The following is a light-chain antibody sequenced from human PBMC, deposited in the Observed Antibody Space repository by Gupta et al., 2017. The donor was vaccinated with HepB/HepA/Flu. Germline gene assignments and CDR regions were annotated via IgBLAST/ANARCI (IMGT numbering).Light chain of an antibody. CDR2: DVS. CDR3: CSYAGSYTRWV. Sequence: QSALTQPRSVSGSPGQSVTISCTGTSSDVGGYNYVSWYQQHPGKAPKLMIYDVSKRPSGVPDRFSGSKSGNPASLTISGLQAEDEADYYCCSYAGSYTRWVFGGGTKLTVL. CDR1: SSDVGGYNY. V-gene: IGLV2-11*01. J-gene: IGLJ3*02.